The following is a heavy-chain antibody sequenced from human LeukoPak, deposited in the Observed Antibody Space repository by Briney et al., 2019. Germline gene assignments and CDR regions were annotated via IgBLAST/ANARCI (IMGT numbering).Heavy chain of an antibody. Sequence: ASVKVSCKASGYTFTSYYMHWVRQAPGQGLEWMGIINPSGGSTSYAQKFQGRVTMTRDTSTSTVHMELSSLRSEDTAVYYCARDVDTAMPEGYFDYWGQGTLVTVSS. CDR3: ARDVDTAMPEGYFDY. CDR1: GYTFTSYY. V-gene: IGHV1-46*01. J-gene: IGHJ4*02. CDR2: INPSGGST. D-gene: IGHD5-18*01.